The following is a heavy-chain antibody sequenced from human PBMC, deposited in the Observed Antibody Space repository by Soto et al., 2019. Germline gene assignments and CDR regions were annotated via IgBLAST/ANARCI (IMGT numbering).Heavy chain of an antibody. CDR2: IYAGDSDT. Sequence: PXAALKISGKGSGYRFTSYSIGWVRQVPGKGLEWMGIIYAGDSDTRYSSSFRGQVTISVDKSISTAYLQWSSMRASDTAMYYCARHTSTYYGMDFWGQGTTVTASS. J-gene: IGHJ6*02. V-gene: IGHV5-51*01. CDR1: GYRFTSYS. CDR3: ARHTSTYYGMDF.